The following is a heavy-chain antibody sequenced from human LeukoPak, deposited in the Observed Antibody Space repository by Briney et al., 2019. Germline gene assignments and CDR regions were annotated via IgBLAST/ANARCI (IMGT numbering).Heavy chain of an antibody. V-gene: IGHV3-30*18. J-gene: IGHJ4*02. CDR2: ISYDGRDK. D-gene: IGHD3-16*01. CDR3: AKDLNYVWGSSYMDY. CDR1: GFTFSSYG. Sequence: PGGSLRLSCAASGFTFSSYGMHWVRQAPGKGLEWVALISYDGRDKYYADSVKGRFTIFRDNSKNTLYVQMNSLRAEDTAVYYCAKDLNYVWGSSYMDYWGQGTLVTVSS.